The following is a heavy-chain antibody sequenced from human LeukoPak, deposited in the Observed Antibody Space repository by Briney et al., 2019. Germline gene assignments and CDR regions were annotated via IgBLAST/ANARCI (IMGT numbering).Heavy chain of an antibody. Sequence: GGSLRLSCVASGFTFSDAWMSWVRQAPGKGLEWVGRIKSKIDGGTIDYGAPVKGRFTISRDDSRNTLSLQMNSLKTEDTAVYYCTTRRQDGCWGQGTLVTVS. D-gene: IGHD6-25*01. V-gene: IGHV3-15*01. CDR1: GFTFSDAW. CDR3: TTRRQDGC. CDR2: IKSKIDGGTI. J-gene: IGHJ4*02.